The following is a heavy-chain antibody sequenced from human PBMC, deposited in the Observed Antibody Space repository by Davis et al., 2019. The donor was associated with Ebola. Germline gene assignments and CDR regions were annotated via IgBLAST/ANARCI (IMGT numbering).Heavy chain of an antibody. CDR2: ISGSGGST. V-gene: IGHV3-23*01. CDR3: ARGDTAMVFDS. Sequence: GESLKISCAASGFTFSSYAMSWVRQAPGKGLEWVSAISGSGGSTYYADSVKGRFTISRDDSKNTLYLQLNSLRAEDTAFYYCARGDTAMVFDSWGQGTLVTVSS. D-gene: IGHD5-18*01. CDR1: GFTFSSYA. J-gene: IGHJ4*02.